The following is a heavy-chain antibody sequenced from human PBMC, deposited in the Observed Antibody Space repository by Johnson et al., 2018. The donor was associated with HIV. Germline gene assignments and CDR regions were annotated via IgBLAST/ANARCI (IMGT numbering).Heavy chain of an antibody. V-gene: IGHV3-53*01. CDR1: GFTFSGSA. CDR3: ARDLAGHNDFDI. D-gene: IGHD6-19*01. J-gene: IGHJ3*02. CDR2: IYSGGTT. Sequence: VQLVESGGGVVQPGGSLKLSCAASGFTFSGSAMHWVRQAPGKGLEWVSFIYSGGTTYYAASVKGRFTISRDNSKNTLYLQMNSLRAEDTAVYYCARDLAGHNDFDIWGQGTMVTVSS.